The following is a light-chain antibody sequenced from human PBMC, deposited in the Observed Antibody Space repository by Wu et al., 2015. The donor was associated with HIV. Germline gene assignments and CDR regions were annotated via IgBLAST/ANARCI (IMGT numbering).Light chain of an antibody. V-gene: IGKV3-11*01. CDR3: QQRSNWPVT. CDR2: GAS. J-gene: IGKJ5*01. CDR1: ESVSGY. Sequence: VLTQSPGTLSLSPGEVATLHCSVSESVSGYLAWYQQRPGQPPTLLIYGASSRAAGIPDRFSGSGSGTDFSLTIRRLEPEDFAVYYCQQRSNWPVTFGQGTRLEIK.